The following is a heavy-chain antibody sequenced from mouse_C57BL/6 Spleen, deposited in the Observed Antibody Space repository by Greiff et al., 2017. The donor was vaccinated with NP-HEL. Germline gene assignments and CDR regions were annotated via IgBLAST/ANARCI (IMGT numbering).Heavy chain of an antibody. D-gene: IGHD2-5*01. Sequence: VKLQQSGPELVKPGASVKISCKASGYAFSSSWMNWVKQRPGKGLEWIGRIYPGDGDTNYNGKFKGKATLTADKSSSTAYMQLSSLTSEDSAVYFCASYYSNYEWYFDYWGQGTTLTVSS. CDR2: IYPGDGDT. J-gene: IGHJ2*01. CDR1: GYAFSSSW. V-gene: IGHV1-82*01. CDR3: ASYYSNYEWYFDY.